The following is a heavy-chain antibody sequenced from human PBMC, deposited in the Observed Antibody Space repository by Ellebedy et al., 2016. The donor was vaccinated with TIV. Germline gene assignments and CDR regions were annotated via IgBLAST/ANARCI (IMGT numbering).Heavy chain of an antibody. J-gene: IGHJ4*02. CDR2: IKQDGSEK. Sequence: GGSLRLSCAASGFTFSSYWMSWVRQAPGKGLEWVANIKQDGSEKYYVDSVKGRFTISRDNAKNSLYLQMNSLRAEDTAVYYCARWGYSGSYYDYFDYWGQGTLVTVSS. D-gene: IGHD1-26*01. CDR3: ARWGYSGSYYDYFDY. V-gene: IGHV3-7*03. CDR1: GFTFSSYW.